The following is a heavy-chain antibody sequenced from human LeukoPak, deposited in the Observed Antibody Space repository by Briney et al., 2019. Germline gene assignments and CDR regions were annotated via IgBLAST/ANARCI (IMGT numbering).Heavy chain of an antibody. V-gene: IGHV3-53*01. CDR1: GFTVSSKY. Sequence: GGSLRLSCAASGFTVSSKYMSWVRQAPGKGLEWVSVIYSGGSTYYADSVKGRFTISRDNSKNTLYLQMNSLRAEDTAVYYCAKDSGYSSSPYYFDYWGQGTLVTVSS. CDR2: IYSGGST. D-gene: IGHD6-13*01. J-gene: IGHJ4*02. CDR3: AKDSGYSSSPYYFDY.